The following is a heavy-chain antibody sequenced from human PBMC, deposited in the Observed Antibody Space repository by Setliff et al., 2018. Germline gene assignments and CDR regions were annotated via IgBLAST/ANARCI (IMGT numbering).Heavy chain of an antibody. Sequence: PGEPLKISCEASGFTFTYYSMSWVRQAPGKGLEWISYISSGSNSIYYADSVKGRFTVSRDNAKNTLYLQMNSLRDEDTAVYYCAKCGGDHCCPLNYYQYMDVWGKGTTVTVSS. J-gene: IGHJ6*03. CDR2: ISSGSNSI. V-gene: IGHV3-11*04. CDR3: AKCGGDHCCPLNYYQYMDV. D-gene: IGHD2-21*02. CDR1: GFTFTYYS.